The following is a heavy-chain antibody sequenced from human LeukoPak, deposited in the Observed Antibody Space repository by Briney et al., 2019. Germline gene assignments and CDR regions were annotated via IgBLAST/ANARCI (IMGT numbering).Heavy chain of an antibody. D-gene: IGHD6-19*01. J-gene: IGHJ6*03. V-gene: IGHV3-30*02. CDR3: AKDFGSGWSDYYYYYMDV. CDR2: IRYDGSNK. CDR1: GFTFSSYG. Sequence: GGSLRLSCAASGFTFSSYGMHWVRQAAGKGLKWVAFIRYDGSNKYYADSVKGRFTISRDNSKNTLYLQMNSLRAEDTAVYYCAKDFGSGWSDYYYYYMDVWGKGTTVTISS.